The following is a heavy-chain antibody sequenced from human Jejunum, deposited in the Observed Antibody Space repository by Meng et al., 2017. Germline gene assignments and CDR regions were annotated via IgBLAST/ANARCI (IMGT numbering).Heavy chain of an antibody. CDR1: GFTFNNAW. CDR3: IAGPIDFSDSSAYANDY. Sequence: GESLKISCTASGFTFNNAWMSWARQAPGKGLEWVGRIKNRIDGGTADYAAPVRGRFTISRDDSQSTLYLQMNSLKAEDTALYYCIAGPIDFSDSSAYANDYWGQGTLVTVSS. J-gene: IGHJ4*02. CDR2: IKNRIDGGTA. V-gene: IGHV3-15*01. D-gene: IGHD3-22*01.